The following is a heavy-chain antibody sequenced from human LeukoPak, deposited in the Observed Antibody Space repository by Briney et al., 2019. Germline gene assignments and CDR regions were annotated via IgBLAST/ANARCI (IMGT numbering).Heavy chain of an antibody. V-gene: IGHV4-61*01. CDR1: GGSISSSSYY. J-gene: IGHJ4*02. CDR2: IYYSGST. CDR3: ARDRSSSWYSGYFDY. D-gene: IGHD6-13*01. Sequence: SETLSLTCTVSGGSISSSSYYWSWIRQPPGKGLEWIGYIYYSGSTNYNPSLKSRVTISVDTSKNQFSLKLSSVTAADTAVYYCARDRSSSWYSGYFDYWGQGTLVTVSS.